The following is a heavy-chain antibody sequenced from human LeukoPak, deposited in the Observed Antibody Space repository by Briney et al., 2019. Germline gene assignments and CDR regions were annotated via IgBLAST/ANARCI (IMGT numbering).Heavy chain of an antibody. CDR1: GGSISSYY. J-gene: IGHJ3*02. CDR2: IYYSGST. CDR3: ARLYGYADAFDI. D-gene: IGHD5-18*01. V-gene: IGHV4-59*08. Sequence: PSETLSLTCTVSGGSISSYYWSWTRQPPGKGLEWIGYIYYSGSTNYNPSLKSRVTISVDTSKNQFSLKLSSVTAADTAVYYCARLYGYADAFDIWGQGTMVTVSS.